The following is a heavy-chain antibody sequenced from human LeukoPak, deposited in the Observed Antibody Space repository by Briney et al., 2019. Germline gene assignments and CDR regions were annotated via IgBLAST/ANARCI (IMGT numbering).Heavy chain of an antibody. CDR2: ISSSTTYI. D-gene: IGHD4/OR15-4a*01. V-gene: IGHV3-21*01. CDR3: ARFQGAHY. CDR1: GFTFSSYS. Sequence: GGSLRLSCAASGFTFSSYSMNWVRQAPGMGLEWVSSISSSTTYIYYADSVKGRFTISRDNTKNSLYLQMNSLRAEDTAVYYCARFQGAHYWGQGTLVTVSS. J-gene: IGHJ4*02.